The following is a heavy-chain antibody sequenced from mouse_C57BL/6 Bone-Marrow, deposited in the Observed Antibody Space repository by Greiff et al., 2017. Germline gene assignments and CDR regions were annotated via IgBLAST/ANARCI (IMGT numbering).Heavy chain of an antibody. D-gene: IGHD2-3*01. J-gene: IGHJ3*01. V-gene: IGHV5-6*01. CDR3: ARRTGYYWFAY. CDR2: ISSGGSYT. Sequence: DVQLVESGGDLVKPGGSLKLSCAASGFTFSSYGMSWVRQTPDKRLAWVATISSGGSYTYYPDSVKGRFTISRDNAKNTLYLQMSSLKSEDTAMYYCARRTGYYWFAYWGQGTLVTVSA. CDR1: GFTFSSYG.